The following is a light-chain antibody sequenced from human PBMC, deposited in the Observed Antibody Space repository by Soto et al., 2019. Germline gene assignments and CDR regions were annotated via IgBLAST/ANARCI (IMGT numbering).Light chain of an antibody. Sequence: EMVFAQSPGTLSFSPGESATLSCRASQSVSSSFLAWYQQKAGQAPRLLIYGASRRATGMPDRFSGSGSGTDFTLTISSLEPEDFAVYSCQQYVSSPWASGQGTKVDIK. CDR2: GAS. J-gene: IGKJ1*01. CDR3: QQYVSSPWA. CDR1: QSVSSSF. V-gene: IGKV3-20*01.